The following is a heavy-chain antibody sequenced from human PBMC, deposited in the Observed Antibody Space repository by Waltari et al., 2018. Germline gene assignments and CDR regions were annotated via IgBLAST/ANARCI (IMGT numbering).Heavy chain of an antibody. CDR3: AKDTLAVAAYYFDY. V-gene: IGHV4-4*08. CDR2: IYINDDT. J-gene: IGHJ4*02. Sequence: QVQLQESGPGLVKPSETLSLTCTVSGGSISSYYWSWIRQPPGKGLEWVSIIYINDDTAYADSVTGRFTISKDTSRNTLYLHMHSLRPEDMALYYCAKDTLAVAAYYFDYWGQGTLVTVSS. D-gene: IGHD6-19*01. CDR1: GGSISSYY.